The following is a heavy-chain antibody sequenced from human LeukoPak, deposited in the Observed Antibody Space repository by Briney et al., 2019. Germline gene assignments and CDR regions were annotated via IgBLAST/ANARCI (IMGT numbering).Heavy chain of an antibody. CDR2: ILYTGSS. CDR3: ARRASGSGGTQAGMDV. V-gene: IGHV4-39*01. Sequence: SETLSLLCSVSGGSIISAVHYWDWIRQPPGKGLEWIGSILYTGSSWVKPSLHSRASISVDTSRNQFSLRLYSVSATDTALYYCARRASGSGGTQAGMDVWGQGTTVIVSS. D-gene: IGHD2-15*01. CDR1: GGSIISAVHY. J-gene: IGHJ6*02.